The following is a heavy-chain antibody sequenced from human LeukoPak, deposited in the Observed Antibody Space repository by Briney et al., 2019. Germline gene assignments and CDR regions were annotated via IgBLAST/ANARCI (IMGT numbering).Heavy chain of an antibody. V-gene: IGHV3-21*01. Sequence: GGSLRLSCAASGFTFSSYSMTWVRQAPGEGLEWVSSISSSSSYIYYADSVKGRFTISRDNAKNSLYLQMNSLRAEDTAVYYCARDTPTVSYFDYWGQGTLVTVSS. J-gene: IGHJ4*02. CDR1: GFTFSSYS. CDR3: ARDTPTVSYFDY. CDR2: ISSSSSYI. D-gene: IGHD4-4*01.